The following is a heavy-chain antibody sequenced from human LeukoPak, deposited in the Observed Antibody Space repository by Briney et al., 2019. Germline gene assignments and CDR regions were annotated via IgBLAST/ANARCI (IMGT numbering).Heavy chain of an antibody. Sequence: GASVKVSCKASGYTFTSYDINWVRQATGQGLEWMGWMNPNSGNTGYAQRFQGRVTMTRNTSISTAYMELSSLRSEDTAVYYCARGLRLARRDSSGAYWGQGTLATVSS. V-gene: IGHV1-8*01. J-gene: IGHJ4*02. CDR2: MNPNSGNT. CDR3: ARGLRLARRDSSGAY. CDR1: GYTFTSYD. D-gene: IGHD3-22*01.